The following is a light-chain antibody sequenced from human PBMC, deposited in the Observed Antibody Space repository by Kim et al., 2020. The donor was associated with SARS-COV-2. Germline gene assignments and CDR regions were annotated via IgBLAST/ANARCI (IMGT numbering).Light chain of an antibody. J-gene: IGLJ3*02. CDR2: DVS. CDR3: CSYAGSYPWV. Sequence: QSALTQPRSVSGSPGQSVTIPCTGTSSDVGGYNYVSWYQQHPGKAPKLMIYDVSKRPSGVPDRFSASKSGNTASLTISGLQAEDEADYYCCSYAGSYPWVFGGGTKLTVL. V-gene: IGLV2-11*01. CDR1: SSDVGGYNY.